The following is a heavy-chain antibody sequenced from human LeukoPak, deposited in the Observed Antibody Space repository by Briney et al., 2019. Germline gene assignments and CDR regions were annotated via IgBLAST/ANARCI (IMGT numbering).Heavy chain of an antibody. CDR1: GGSISSGGYY. Sequence: PSETLSLTCTVSGGSISSGGYYWSWIRQPPGKGLEWIGEINHSGSTNYNPSLKSRVTISVDTSKNQFSLKLSSVTAADTAVYYCARGPHLGIAARPKVGYGMDVWGQGTTVTVSS. V-gene: IGHV4-39*07. J-gene: IGHJ6*02. D-gene: IGHD6-6*01. CDR2: INHSGST. CDR3: ARGPHLGIAARPKVGYGMDV.